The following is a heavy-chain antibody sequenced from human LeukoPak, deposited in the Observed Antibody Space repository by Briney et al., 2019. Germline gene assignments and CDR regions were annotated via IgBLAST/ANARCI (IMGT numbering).Heavy chain of an antibody. CDR3: ARGYSYGSEGYFDY. V-gene: IGHV1-18*01. D-gene: IGHD2-15*01. CDR1: GHTFTSYG. J-gene: IGHJ4*02. CDR2: ISAYNGNT. Sequence: ASVKVSCNASGHTFTSYGISWVRQAPGQGLEWMGWISAYNGNTNYAQKLQGRVTMTTDTSTSTAYMELRSLRSDDTAVYYCARGYSYGSEGYFDYWGQGTLVTVSS.